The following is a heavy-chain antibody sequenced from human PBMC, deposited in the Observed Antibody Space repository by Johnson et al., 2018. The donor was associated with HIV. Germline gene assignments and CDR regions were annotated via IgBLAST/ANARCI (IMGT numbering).Heavy chain of an antibody. CDR2: IYSGGST. D-gene: IGHD5/OR15-5a*01. J-gene: IGHJ3*01. Sequence: VQLVESGGGVVRPGGSLRLSCAASGFTFDDYGMSWVRQAPGKGLEWVSVIYSGGSTYYADSVKGRFTISRDNSKNSVFLQMNSLKTEDTAVYYCARGYGVYATSFDVWGQGTVVAVSS. CDR1: GFTFDDYG. V-gene: IGHV3-20*04. CDR3: ARGYGVYATSFDV.